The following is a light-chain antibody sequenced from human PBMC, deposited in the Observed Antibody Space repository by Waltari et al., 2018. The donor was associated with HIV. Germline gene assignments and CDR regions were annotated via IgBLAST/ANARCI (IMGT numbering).Light chain of an antibody. CDR2: SNN. Sequence: QSVLPQPPSASGTPGQRVPISCSGSRSKLRSYYVYLYQQLPGTAPKLLIYSNNQRPSGVPDRFSGSKSGTSASLAISGLRSEDEADYYCAAWTDSLSGVVFGGGTKLSVL. CDR3: AAWTDSLSGVV. V-gene: IGLV1-47*01. J-gene: IGLJ2*01. CDR1: RSKLRSYY.